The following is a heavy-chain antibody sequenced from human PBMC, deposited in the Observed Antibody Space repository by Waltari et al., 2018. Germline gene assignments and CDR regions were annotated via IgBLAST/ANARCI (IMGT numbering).Heavy chain of an antibody. Sequence: QVQLVQSGAEVKKPGSSVKVSCKASGGTFNSYSVSWVRQVPGQGLEWVGRIIPMVDIANYAQKFQGRVTITADKSTSTAYMELSSLRSEDTAVYYCASSYCSGGSCYSRPNDYWGQGTLVTVS. CDR2: IIPMVDIA. CDR1: GGTFNSYS. D-gene: IGHD2-15*01. V-gene: IGHV1-69*04. J-gene: IGHJ4*02. CDR3: ASSYCSGGSCYSRPNDY.